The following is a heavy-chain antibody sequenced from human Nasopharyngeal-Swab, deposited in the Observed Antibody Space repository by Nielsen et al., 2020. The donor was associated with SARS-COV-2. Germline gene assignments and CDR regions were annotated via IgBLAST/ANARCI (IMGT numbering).Heavy chain of an antibody. CDR3: ARESIAAAGRDFDD. J-gene: IGHJ4*02. CDR1: GYTFTGYY. D-gene: IGHD6-13*01. V-gene: IGHV1-2*02. CDR2: INPNSGGT. Sequence: ASVKVSCKASGYTFTGYYMHWVRQAPGQGLEWMGWINPNSGGTNYAQKFQGRVTMTRDTSISTAYMELSRLRSDDTAVYYCARESIAAAGRDFDDWGQGTLVTVSS.